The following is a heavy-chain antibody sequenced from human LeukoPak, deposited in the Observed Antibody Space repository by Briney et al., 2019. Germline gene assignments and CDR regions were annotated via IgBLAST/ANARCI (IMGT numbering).Heavy chain of an antibody. CDR3: ARAPAAITY. Sequence: GRSLRLSCAASGFTFSSYAMHWVRQAPGKGLEWVAVISYDGSNKYYADSVKGRFTISRDNSKNTLYLQMNSLRAEDTAVYYCARAPAAITYWGQGTLVTVSS. D-gene: IGHD2-2*01. V-gene: IGHV3-30*04. CDR1: GFTFSSYA. J-gene: IGHJ4*02. CDR2: ISYDGSNK.